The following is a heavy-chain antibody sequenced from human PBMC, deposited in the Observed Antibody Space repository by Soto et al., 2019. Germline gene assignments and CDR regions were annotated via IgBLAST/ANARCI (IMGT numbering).Heavy chain of an antibody. D-gene: IGHD6-13*01. CDR3: AKGRGSSWTIDY. CDR2: ISGSGGTS. CDR1: GFNFRSYA. Sequence: DVELSESGGGLVQPGGSLRLFCAASGFNFRSYAMSWVRRAPGKGLEWVSAISGSGGTSYFADSVRGRFTISRDNSKNTLYLQLSSLRVEDTAEYFCAKGRGSSWTIDYWGHGTLVTVSS. J-gene: IGHJ4*01. V-gene: IGHV3-23*01.